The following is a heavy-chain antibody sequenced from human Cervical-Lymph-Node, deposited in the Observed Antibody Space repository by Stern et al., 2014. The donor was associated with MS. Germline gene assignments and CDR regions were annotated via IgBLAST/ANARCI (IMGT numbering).Heavy chain of an antibody. CDR2: FSSKISGT. J-gene: IGHJ4*02. Sequence: QVQLVQSGAEVMEPGASVKVSCKASGYTFSDYFLHWVRQAPGQGLEWMGWFSSKISGTNFARKFQDRVTMTSDASITTAYMELSGLRSNDTAMYDCARWVAEAGAHYCGLFGHWGQGTLVSVSS. D-gene: IGHD6-19*01. CDR3: ARWVAEAGAHYCGLFGH. CDR1: GYTFSDYF. V-gene: IGHV1-2*07.